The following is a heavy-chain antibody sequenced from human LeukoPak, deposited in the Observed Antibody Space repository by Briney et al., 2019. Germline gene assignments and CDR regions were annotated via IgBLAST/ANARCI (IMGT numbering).Heavy chain of an antibody. CDR3: ASARYTSGWSPNFDY. D-gene: IGHD6-19*01. V-gene: IGHV1-69*05. Sequence: SVKVSCKASGGTFSSYAISWVRQARGQGLEWMGGIIPIFGTANYAQKFQGRVTITTDESTSTAYMELSSLRSEDTAVYYCASARYTSGWSPNFDYWGQGTLVTVSS. CDR2: IIPIFGTA. J-gene: IGHJ4*02. CDR1: GGTFSSYA.